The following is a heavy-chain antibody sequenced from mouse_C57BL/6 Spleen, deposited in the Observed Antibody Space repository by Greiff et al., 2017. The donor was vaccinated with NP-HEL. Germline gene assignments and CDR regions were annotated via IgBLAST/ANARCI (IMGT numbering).Heavy chain of an antibody. V-gene: IGHV3-6*01. CDR1: GYSITSGYY. Sequence: DVQLVESGPGLVKPSQSLSLTCSVTGYSITSGYYWNWIRQFPGNKLEWMGYISYDGSNNYNPSLKNRISITRDTSKNQFFLKLNSVTTEDTATYYCASYDYLYAMDYWGQGTSVTVSS. J-gene: IGHJ4*01. CDR2: ISYDGSN. D-gene: IGHD2-4*01. CDR3: ASYDYLYAMDY.